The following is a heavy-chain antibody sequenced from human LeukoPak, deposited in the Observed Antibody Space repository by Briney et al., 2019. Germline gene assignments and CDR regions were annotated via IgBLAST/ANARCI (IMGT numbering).Heavy chain of an antibody. Sequence: GGSLRLSCAGSGFTFSSYWMTWVRQAPGKGLEWVANIKQDGSEKYYVDSVKGRFTISRDNAKNSLYLQMNSLRAEDTAVYYCTRDKAVTGTYFDSWGQGTLVTVS. D-gene: IGHD6-19*01. CDR2: IKQDGSEK. J-gene: IGHJ4*02. CDR3: TRDKAVTGTYFDS. CDR1: GFTFSSYW. V-gene: IGHV3-7*01.